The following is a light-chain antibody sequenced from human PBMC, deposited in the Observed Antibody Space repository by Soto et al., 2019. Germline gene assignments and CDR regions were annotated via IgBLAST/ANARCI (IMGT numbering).Light chain of an antibody. Sequence: DIQMTQSPSTLSASVGDRVTITCRASQSISSWLAWYQQKPGKAPKLLIYKASSLQSGVPSRFSGSGSGTEFTLTISCLQPDDFATYYCQKYNSYSRTFGQGTKLEIK. CDR2: KAS. V-gene: IGKV1-5*03. CDR3: QKYNSYSRT. CDR1: QSISSW. J-gene: IGKJ2*01.